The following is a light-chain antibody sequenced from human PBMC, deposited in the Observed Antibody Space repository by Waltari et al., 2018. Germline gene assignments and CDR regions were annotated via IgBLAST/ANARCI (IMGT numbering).Light chain of an antibody. CDR3: QQRRSWPLT. V-gene: IGKV3-11*01. CDR2: DTS. J-gene: IGKJ4*01. Sequence: DIVLTQSPALLSLSTGERASLSCRASPSVSNYLAWYQQKPGHAPRLLIYDTSNRATRIPARFSGSGFGTDFTLTISSLEPEDFAIYYCQQRRSWPLTFGGGTKVEIK. CDR1: PSVSNY.